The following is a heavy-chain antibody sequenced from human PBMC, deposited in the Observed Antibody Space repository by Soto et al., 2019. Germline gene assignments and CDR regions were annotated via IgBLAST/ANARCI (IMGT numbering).Heavy chain of an antibody. CDR3: ARDLAAADY. Sequence: QVQLVQSGAEVKKPGASVKVSCKASGYTFTNYYIHWVRQAPGQGLEWMGIINPTGGSTNYAQKFQGRVTLTMDTSTSTVYMELSSLRFEDTAVYYCARDLAAADYWGHGTLVTVST. CDR2: INPTGGST. V-gene: IGHV1-46*01. CDR1: GYTFTNYY. J-gene: IGHJ4*01. D-gene: IGHD6-13*01.